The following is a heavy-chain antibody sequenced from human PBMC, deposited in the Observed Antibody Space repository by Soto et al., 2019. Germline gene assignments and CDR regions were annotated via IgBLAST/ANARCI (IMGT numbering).Heavy chain of an antibody. Sequence: GGSLRLSCAASGFTFSSYAMSWVRQAPGKGLEWASAISGSGGSTYYADSVKGRFTISRDNSKNTLYLQMNSLRAEDTAVYYCAKDRESVVVVAATPNAFDIWGQGTMVTVSS. J-gene: IGHJ3*02. CDR3: AKDRESVVVVAATPNAFDI. V-gene: IGHV3-23*01. CDR2: ISGSGGST. D-gene: IGHD2-15*01. CDR1: GFTFSSYA.